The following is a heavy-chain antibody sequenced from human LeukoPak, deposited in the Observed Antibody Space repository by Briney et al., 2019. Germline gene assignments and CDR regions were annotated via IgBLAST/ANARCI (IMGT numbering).Heavy chain of an antibody. CDR3: ASTGADYYMDV. CDR1: GFTFSSYA. V-gene: IGHV3-30*01. Sequence: PGRSLRLSCAASGFTFSSYAMHWVRQAPGKGLEWVAVISYDGSNKYCADSVKGRFTISRDNSKNTLYLQMNSLRAEDTAVYYCASTGADYYMDVWGKGTTVTVSS. CDR2: ISYDGSNK. J-gene: IGHJ6*03. D-gene: IGHD1-14*01.